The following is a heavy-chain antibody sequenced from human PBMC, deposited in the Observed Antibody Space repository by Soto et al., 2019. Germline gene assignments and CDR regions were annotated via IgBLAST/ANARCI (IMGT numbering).Heavy chain of an antibody. CDR3: ARGRVGSRGYYYDSSGYTSLAS. D-gene: IGHD3-22*01. V-gene: IGHV4-34*01. CDR1: GGSFSGYY. Sequence: SETLSLTCAVYGGSFSGYYWSWIRQPPGKGLEWIGEINHSGSTNYNPSLKSRVTISVDTSKNQFSLKLSSVTAADTAVYYCARGRVGSRGYYYDSSGYTSLASWGQGTLVTVSS. J-gene: IGHJ4*02. CDR2: INHSGST.